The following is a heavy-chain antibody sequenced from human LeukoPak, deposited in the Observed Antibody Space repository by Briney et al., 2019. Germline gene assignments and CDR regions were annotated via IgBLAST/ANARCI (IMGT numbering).Heavy chain of an antibody. J-gene: IGHJ5*02. D-gene: IGHD5-12*01. CDR3: AKDSVRELVATGLDP. CDR2: ISGSGGST. V-gene: IGHV3-23*01. Sequence: GGSLRLSCAASGFTFRSYAMSWVRQAPGKALEWVSAISGSGGSTYYADSVKGRFTISRDNSKNTLYLQMNSLRAEDTAVYDCAKDSVRELVATGLDPWGQGTLVSVSS. CDR1: GFTFRSYA.